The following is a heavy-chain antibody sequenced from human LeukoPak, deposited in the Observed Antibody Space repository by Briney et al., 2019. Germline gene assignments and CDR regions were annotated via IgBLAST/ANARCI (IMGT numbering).Heavy chain of an antibody. Sequence: ASVKVSCKASGYTFTSYYMHWVRQAPGQGLEWMGIINPSGGSTSYAQKFQGRVTMTRDMSTSTVYMELSSLRSEDTAVYYCASRTGTYREAYYYYYMDVWGQGTLVTVSS. CDR2: INPSGGST. V-gene: IGHV1-46*03. CDR3: ASRTGTYREAYYYYYMDV. D-gene: IGHD3/OR15-3a*01. CDR1: GYTFTSYY. J-gene: IGHJ6*03.